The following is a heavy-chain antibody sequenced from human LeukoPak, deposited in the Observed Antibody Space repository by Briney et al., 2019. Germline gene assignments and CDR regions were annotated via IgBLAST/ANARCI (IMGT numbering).Heavy chain of an antibody. Sequence: SVKVSCKASGGTFSSYAISWVRQAPGQGLEWMGGIIPIFGTANYAQKFQGRVTITADESTSTAYMELSSLRPDDTAVYYCAKDIGVRYGDYCDYWGQGTLVTVSS. CDR1: GGTFSSYA. CDR3: AKDIGVRYGDYCDY. D-gene: IGHD4-17*01. J-gene: IGHJ4*02. CDR2: IIPIFGTA. V-gene: IGHV1-69*01.